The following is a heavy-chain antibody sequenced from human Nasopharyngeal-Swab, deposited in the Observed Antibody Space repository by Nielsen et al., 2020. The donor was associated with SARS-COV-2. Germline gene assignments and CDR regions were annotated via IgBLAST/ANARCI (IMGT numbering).Heavy chain of an antibody. J-gene: IGHJ6*04. Sequence: VRQAPGKGLEWVSSISSSSSYIYYADSVKGRFTISRDNAKNSLYLQMNSLRAEDTAVYYCARDENYYGSGSQDVWGKGTTVTVSS. V-gene: IGHV3-21*01. D-gene: IGHD3-10*01. CDR2: ISSSSSYI. CDR3: ARDENYYGSGSQDV.